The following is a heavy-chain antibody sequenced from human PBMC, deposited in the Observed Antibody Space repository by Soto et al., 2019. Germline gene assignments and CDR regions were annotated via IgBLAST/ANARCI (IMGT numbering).Heavy chain of an antibody. CDR3: ARDRSSGGWLVHFDY. J-gene: IGHJ4*02. Sequence: GGSLRLSCAASGFTFDDYGMSWVRQAPGKGLEWVSGINWNGGSTGYADSVKGRFTISRDNAKNSLYLQMNSLRAEDTALYHCARDRSSGGWLVHFDYWGQGTPVTVSS. V-gene: IGHV3-20*01. D-gene: IGHD6-19*01. CDR1: GFTFDDYG. CDR2: INWNGGST.